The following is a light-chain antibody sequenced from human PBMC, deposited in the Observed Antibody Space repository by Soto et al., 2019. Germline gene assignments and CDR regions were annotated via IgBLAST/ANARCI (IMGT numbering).Light chain of an antibody. V-gene: IGKV1-39*01. CDR3: QQSYNTPQT. CDR1: QSIRTF. CDR2: AAI. Sequence: DIPMTQSPSSLSASVGDRVTVTCRASQSIRTFLNWYQQRPGKAPNLLIYAAINMQSGVPSRFSGNGSGTDFALTISSLQPEDFATYYCQQSYNTPQTFGQGTKVEIK. J-gene: IGKJ1*01.